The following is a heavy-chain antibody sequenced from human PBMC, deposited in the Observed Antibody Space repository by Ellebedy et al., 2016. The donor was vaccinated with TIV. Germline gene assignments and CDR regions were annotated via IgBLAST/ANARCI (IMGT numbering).Heavy chain of an antibody. CDR2: FYYGGSA. D-gene: IGHD3-10*01. CDR1: GDSIDTSTYY. CDR3: ARHRFSSGPSFDY. Sequence: MPSETLSLTCTVSGDSIDTSTYYWGWIRQPPGKGLEWIGSFYYGGSAYYNPSLKSRVTMSIDTSKNQFSLRLTSVTAADTAVYYCARHRFSSGPSFDYWGQGALVTVSS. J-gene: IGHJ4*02. V-gene: IGHV4-39*01.